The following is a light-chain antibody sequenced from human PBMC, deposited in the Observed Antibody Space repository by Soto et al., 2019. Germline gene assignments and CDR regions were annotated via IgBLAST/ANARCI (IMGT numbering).Light chain of an antibody. V-gene: IGLV2-14*01. CDR2: EVS. Sequence: QSVLTQPASVSGSPGQSITISCTGTSSDVGGYNYVSWYQQHPGKAPKLMISEVSHRPSGVSTRFSGSKSGNTASLTISGLQAEDEADYYCSSYTNSGNYVLGDGTKVTVL. CDR1: SSDVGGYNY. J-gene: IGLJ1*01. CDR3: SSYTNSGNYV.